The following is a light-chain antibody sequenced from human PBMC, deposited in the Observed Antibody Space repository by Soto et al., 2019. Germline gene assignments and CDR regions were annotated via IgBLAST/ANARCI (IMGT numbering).Light chain of an antibody. V-gene: IGLV4-60*03. CDR3: ETWDSNSVV. Sequence: QTVVTQSSSASASLGSSVKLTCTLSSGHSSYIIAWHQQQPGKAPRYLMKLEGSGSYNKGSGVPDRFSGSSSGADRYLTISNLQSEDEADYYCETWDSNSVVFGGGIKLTVL. CDR1: SGHSSYI. J-gene: IGLJ2*01. CDR2: LEGSGSY.